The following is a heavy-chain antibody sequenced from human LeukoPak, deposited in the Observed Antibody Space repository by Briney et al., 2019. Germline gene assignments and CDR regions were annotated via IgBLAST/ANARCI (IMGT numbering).Heavy chain of an antibody. CDR3: ARKVPTSWYFDL. D-gene: IGHD1-1*01. CDR1: GGSFSGYY. J-gene: IGHJ2*01. V-gene: IGHV4-34*01. CDR2: INHSGST. Sequence: SETLSLTCAVYGGSFSGYYWSWIRQPPGKGLEWIGEINHSGSTNYNPSLKSRVTISVDTSKNQFSLKLSPVTAADTAVYYCARKVPTSWYFDLWGRGTLVTVSS.